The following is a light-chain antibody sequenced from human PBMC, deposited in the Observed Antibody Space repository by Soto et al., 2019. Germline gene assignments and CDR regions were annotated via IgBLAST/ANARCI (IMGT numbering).Light chain of an antibody. CDR2: GAS. V-gene: IGKV3-15*01. J-gene: IGKJ5*01. CDR3: QQYNNWPF. CDR1: QSVSSN. Sequence: EIVMTQSPATLSVSPGERATLSCRASQSVSSNLAWYHQKPGQAPRLLIYGASTRATGIPDRFSGSGSGTEFTLTISSLQSEDFAVYYCQQYNNWPFFGQGTRLEIK.